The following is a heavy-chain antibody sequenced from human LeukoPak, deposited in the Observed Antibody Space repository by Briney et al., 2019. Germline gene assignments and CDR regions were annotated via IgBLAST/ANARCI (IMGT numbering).Heavy chain of an antibody. J-gene: IGHJ3*02. V-gene: IGHV1-2*02. CDR2: LNPNSGAT. CDR1: GYTFTANY. D-gene: IGHD2/OR15-2a*01. Sequence: SVKGSCKTSGYTFTANYMQWVRQAPGQGLEWMGWLNPNSGATKYAQKFQGRVTMTRDTSINTAYMELSRLTSDDTAVYYCARYRCKTTSGCEDTDAFDTWGQGTMVTVSS. CDR3: ARYRCKTTSGCEDTDAFDT.